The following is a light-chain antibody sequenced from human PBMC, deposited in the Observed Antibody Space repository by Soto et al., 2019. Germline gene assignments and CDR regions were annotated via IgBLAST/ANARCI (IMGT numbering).Light chain of an antibody. V-gene: IGKV1-39*01. CDR1: QSISSY. CDR2: GAS. J-gene: IGKJ4*01. Sequence: DIQMTQSPSSLSASVGDRVTITCRESQSISSYLNWYQQKPGKAPKVLIYGASSLQSGVPSRFSGSGSGTDFTLTISSLQPEDFATYYCQQSYSTPPVTFGGGTKVDIK. CDR3: QQSYSTPPVT.